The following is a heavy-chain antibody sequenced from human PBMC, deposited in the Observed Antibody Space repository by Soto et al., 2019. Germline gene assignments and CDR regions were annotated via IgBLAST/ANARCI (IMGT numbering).Heavy chain of an antibody. CDR3: ARDLAPVVRGVLSSGMDV. CDR2: IIPMFGTT. CDR1: GGTFSNYA. J-gene: IGHJ6*02. V-gene: IGHV1-69*01. Sequence: QVQLVQSGAEIKKTGSSVKVSCKASGGTFSNYAINWIRQAPGQGLEWMGGIIPMFGTTYYAQRFQGSVTITANESTSTAYMELSSLTSEDTAIFYCARDLAPVVRGVLSSGMDVWGQGTTVTVSS. D-gene: IGHD3-10*02.